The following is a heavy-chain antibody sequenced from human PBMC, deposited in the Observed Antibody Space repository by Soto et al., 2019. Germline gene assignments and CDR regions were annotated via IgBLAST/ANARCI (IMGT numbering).Heavy chain of an antibody. V-gene: IGHV4-39*01. J-gene: IGHJ4*02. D-gene: IGHD6-19*01. Sequence: QLQLQESGPGLVKPSETLSLMCTVSGGSISRSSYYWGWIRQPPGKGLEWIGSVYYSGSTYYSPSLKSRVTTPVDTPKNQCSLKLSSVTAADTAVYYCARLHYSSGWIFDYWGQGTLVTVSS. CDR3: ARLHYSSGWIFDY. CDR2: VYYSGST. CDR1: GGSISRSSYY.